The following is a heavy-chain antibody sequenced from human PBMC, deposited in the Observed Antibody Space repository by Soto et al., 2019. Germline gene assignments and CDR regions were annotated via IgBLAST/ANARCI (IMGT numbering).Heavy chain of an antibody. CDR3: ARMASSGSLNWIDP. J-gene: IGHJ5*02. CDR2: MNPGSGNT. CDR1: GYTFTNYE. Sequence: ASVKVSCKASGYTFTNYEINWVRQATGQGLEWMGWMNPGSGNTGYAHKFQGRVTMTRNISISTSYMELSRLGSDDTAIYYCARMASSGSLNWIDPWGQGTLVTVSS. D-gene: IGHD3-10*01. V-gene: IGHV1-8*01.